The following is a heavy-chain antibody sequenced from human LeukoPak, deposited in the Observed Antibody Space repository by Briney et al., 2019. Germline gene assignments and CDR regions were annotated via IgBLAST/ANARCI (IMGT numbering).Heavy chain of an antibody. J-gene: IGHJ4*02. Sequence: PGGSLRLSCAASGFTFSSYGMHWVRQAPGKGLEWVAFIRYDGSNKYYADSVKGRFTISRDNSKNTLYLQMNSLRAEDTAVYYCAKDGRREYSSGWYYDYWGQGTLVTVSS. CDR3: AKDGRREYSSGWYYDY. CDR1: GFTFSSYG. V-gene: IGHV3-30*02. CDR2: IRYDGSNK. D-gene: IGHD6-19*01.